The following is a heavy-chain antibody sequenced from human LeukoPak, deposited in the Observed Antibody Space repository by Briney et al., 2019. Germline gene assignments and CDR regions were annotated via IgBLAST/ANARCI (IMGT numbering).Heavy chain of an antibody. V-gene: IGHV4-38-2*01. D-gene: IGHD6-6*01. J-gene: IGHJ4*02. CDR2: MYNSVSI. Sequence: SETLSRTCVVSGYSIRNGDYWGWIRQSPGKGLEWIASMYNSVSIHYNPSLKSRVTILVATSKNDFSLKMRSVTAADTAVYYCARNSSSGFFDYWGQGTLATVSS. CDR1: GYSIRNGDY. CDR3: ARNSSSGFFDY.